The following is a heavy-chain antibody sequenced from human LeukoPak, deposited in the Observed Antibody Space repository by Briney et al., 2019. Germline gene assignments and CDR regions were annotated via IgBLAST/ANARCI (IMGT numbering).Heavy chain of an antibody. CDR2: INPNSGGT. J-gene: IGHJ6*03. Sequence: GASVKVSCKASGYTFAGYYMHWVRQAPGQGPEWMGRINPNSGGTNYAQKFQGRVTMTRDTSISTAYMELSRLRSDDTAVYYCAREEQYYDILTGYYSYYYYYMDVWGKGTTVTVSS. CDR1: GYTFAGYY. CDR3: AREEQYYDILTGYYSYYYYYMDV. D-gene: IGHD3-9*01. V-gene: IGHV1-2*06.